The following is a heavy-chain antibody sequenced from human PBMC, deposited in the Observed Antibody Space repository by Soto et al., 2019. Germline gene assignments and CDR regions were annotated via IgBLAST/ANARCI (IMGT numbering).Heavy chain of an antibody. D-gene: IGHD3-22*01. Sequence: TLSLTCTVAGGSNSSYYLSWIRQPAGKGLEWIGRIYTSGSTNYNPSLKSRVTMSVDTSKSQFSLKLSSVTAADTAVYYCARALTTDRKENYKGMDVCGQGTTVTV. J-gene: IGHJ6*02. V-gene: IGHV4-4*07. CDR2: IYTSGST. CDR1: GGSNSSYY. CDR3: ARALTTDRKENYKGMDV.